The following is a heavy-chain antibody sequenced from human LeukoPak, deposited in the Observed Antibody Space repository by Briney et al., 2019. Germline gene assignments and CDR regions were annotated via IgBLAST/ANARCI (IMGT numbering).Heavy chain of an antibody. D-gene: IGHD3-22*01. Sequence: GGSLRLSCAASGFTFSSYAMSWVRQAPGKGLEWVSAISGSGDSTYYADSVKGRFTISRDNSKNTLYLQMNSLRAEDTAVYYCATDSSGCHSLDYWGQGTLVTVSS. CDR1: GFTFSSYA. V-gene: IGHV3-23*01. CDR3: ATDSSGCHSLDY. CDR2: ISGSGDST. J-gene: IGHJ4*02.